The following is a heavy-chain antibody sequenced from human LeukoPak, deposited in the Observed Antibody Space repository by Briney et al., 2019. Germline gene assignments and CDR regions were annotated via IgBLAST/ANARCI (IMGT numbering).Heavy chain of an antibody. CDR1: GFTFRSYA. V-gene: IGHV3-23*01. J-gene: IGHJ4*02. CDR2: ISGSGGST. CDR3: AKDWTDLRYFDWLLPYFDY. Sequence: GGSLRLSCAASGFTFRSYAMSWVRQAPGKGLEWVSAISGSGGSTYYADSVKGRFTISRDNSKNTLYLQMNSLRAEDTAVYYCAKDWTDLRYFDWLLPYFDYWGQGTLVTVSS. D-gene: IGHD3-9*01.